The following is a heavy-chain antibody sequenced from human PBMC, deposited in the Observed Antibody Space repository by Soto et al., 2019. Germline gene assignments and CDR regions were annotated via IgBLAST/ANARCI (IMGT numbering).Heavy chain of an antibody. Sequence: ESGGGVVQPGRSLRLSCAASGFTFSSYAMHWVRQAPGKGLEWVAVISYDGNNEYYADSVKGRFTISRDKSNNTVYLQTNNLRAEDTAVYYCARVAPLCAGSYLSRQFDYWGLGTLVTVSS. CDR2: ISYDGNNE. D-gene: IGHD1-26*01. CDR3: ARVAPLCAGSYLSRQFDY. CDR1: GFTFSSYA. J-gene: IGHJ4*02. V-gene: IGHV3-30-3*01.